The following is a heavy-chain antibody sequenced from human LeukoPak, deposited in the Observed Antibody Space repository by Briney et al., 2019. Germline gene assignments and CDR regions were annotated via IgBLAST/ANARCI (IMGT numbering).Heavy chain of an antibody. CDR1: GGSFSGYY. CDR3: ARHRYYYRSGSYYGAPYYMDV. V-gene: IGHV4-34*01. J-gene: IGHJ6*03. D-gene: IGHD3-10*01. Sequence: SETLSLTCAVYGGSFSGYYWSWIRQPPGKGLEWIGEINHSGSTNYNPSLKSRVTISVDTSKNQFSPKLSSVTAADTAVYYCARHRYYYRSGSYYGAPYYMDVWGKGTTVTISS. CDR2: INHSGST.